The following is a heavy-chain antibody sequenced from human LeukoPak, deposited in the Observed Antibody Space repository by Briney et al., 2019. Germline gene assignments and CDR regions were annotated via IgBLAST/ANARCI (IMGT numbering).Heavy chain of an antibody. V-gene: IGHV3-72*01. CDR1: GLTFSDHY. CDR3: TRITSGSRSDY. D-gene: IGHD3-10*01. Sequence: GGSLRLSCAASGLTFSDHYMDWVRQAPGKGLEWVGRIRNKANSYSTEYAASVKGRFTISRDDSQNSLYLQMNSLKTEDTAVYYCTRITSGSRSDYWGQGTLVTVSS. CDR2: IRNKANSYST. J-gene: IGHJ4*02.